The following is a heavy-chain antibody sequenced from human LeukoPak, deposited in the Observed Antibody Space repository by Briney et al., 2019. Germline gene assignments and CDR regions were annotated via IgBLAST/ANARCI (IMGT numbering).Heavy chain of an antibody. CDR2: INPNSGGT. CDR1: GYTFTGYY. Sequence: ASVRVSCKASGYTFTGYYMHWVRQAPGQGLEWMGRINPNSGGTNYAQKFQGRVTMTRDTSISTAYMELSRLRSDDTAVYYCARRSPYKSGDFWGQGTLVTVSS. V-gene: IGHV1-2*06. CDR3: ARRSPYKSGDF. J-gene: IGHJ4*02. D-gene: IGHD1-1*01.